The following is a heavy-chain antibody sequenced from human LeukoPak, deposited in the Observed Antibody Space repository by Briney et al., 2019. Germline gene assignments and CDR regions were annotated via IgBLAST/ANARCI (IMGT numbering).Heavy chain of an antibody. CDR3: ARDSNGSGSFDY. Sequence: PSETLSLTCAVYGGSFSGYYWSWIRQPPGKGLEWIGEISHSGSTNYNPSLKSRVTISVDTSKNQFSLKLSSVTAADTAVYYCARDSNGSGSFDYWGQGTLVTVSS. J-gene: IGHJ4*02. V-gene: IGHV4-34*01. D-gene: IGHD3-10*01. CDR1: GGSFSGYY. CDR2: ISHSGST.